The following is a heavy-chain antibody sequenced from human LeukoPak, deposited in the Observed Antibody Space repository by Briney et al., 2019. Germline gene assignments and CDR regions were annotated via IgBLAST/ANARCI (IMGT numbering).Heavy chain of an antibody. CDR3: TTDRITGTTAPFDY. CDR1: GFTFSNAW. CDR2: PKSKTDGGTT. D-gene: IGHD1-20*01. Sequence: PGGSLRLSCAASGFTFSNAWMSWVRQAPGRGLEWVGRPKSKTDGGTTDYAAPVKGRFTISRDDSKNTPYLQMNSLKTEDTAVYYCTTDRITGTTAPFDYWGQGTLVTVS. J-gene: IGHJ4*02. V-gene: IGHV3-15*01.